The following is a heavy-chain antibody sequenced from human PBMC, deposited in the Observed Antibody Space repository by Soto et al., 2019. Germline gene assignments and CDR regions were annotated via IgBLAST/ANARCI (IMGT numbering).Heavy chain of an antibody. V-gene: IGHV3-33*01. D-gene: IGHD6-13*01. J-gene: IGHJ4*02. Sequence: GGSLRLSCAASGFTFSTYGMHWVRPTPGKGLEWVALIWSHGNTERYADSVQGRFTISRDDSRNTPYLQMDSMRAADTAVYYWAREFDGSSRYDDYWGQGTLVTV. CDR1: GFTFSTYG. CDR3: AREFDGSSRYDDY. CDR2: IWSHGNTE.